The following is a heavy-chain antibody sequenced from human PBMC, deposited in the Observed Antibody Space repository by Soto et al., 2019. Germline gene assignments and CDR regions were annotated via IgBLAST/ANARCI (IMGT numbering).Heavy chain of an antibody. CDR1: GFTFTTAW. CDR3: AKNGATYGMDV. Sequence: PGGSLRLSCAASGFTFTTAWINWVRQAPGKGLEWAAVISSDGSNTYYADSVKGRFTISRDNSKNTLFLQGNSPRGEDTAVYYCAKNGATYGMDVWGQGTTVTVSS. J-gene: IGHJ6*02. D-gene: IGHD1-26*01. CDR2: ISSDGSNT. V-gene: IGHV3-30*18.